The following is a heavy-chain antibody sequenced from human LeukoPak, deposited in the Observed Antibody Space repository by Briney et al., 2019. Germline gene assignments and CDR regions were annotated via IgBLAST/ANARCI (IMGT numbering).Heavy chain of an antibody. CDR2: FDPEDGET. D-gene: IGHD3-16*02. CDR1: GYTLTELS. J-gene: IGHJ4*02. V-gene: IGHV1-24*01. CDR3: ATVRYDYVWGSYRTLYYFDY. Sequence: ASVKVSCKVSGYTLTELSMHWVRQAPGKGLEWMGGFDPEDGETIYAQKFLGRVTMTEDTSTDTAYMELSSLRSEDTAVYYCATVRYDYVWGSYRTLYYFDYWGQGTLVTVSS.